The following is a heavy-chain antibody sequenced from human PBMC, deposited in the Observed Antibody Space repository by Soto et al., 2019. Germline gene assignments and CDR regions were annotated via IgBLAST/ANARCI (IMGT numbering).Heavy chain of an antibody. J-gene: IGHJ5*02. D-gene: IGHD3-10*01. Sequence: KTXETLSLTCTVSGCSISSGTYYWGWIRQPPGKGLEWIGSLYYTGRTYYSPSLKSRVTISVDTSKNHFSLNLTSVTAADTAVYYCARRLARGVIGWFDPWGQGTLVTVSS. CDR2: LYYTGRT. CDR1: GCSISSGTYY. V-gene: IGHV4-39*02. CDR3: ARRLARGVIGWFDP.